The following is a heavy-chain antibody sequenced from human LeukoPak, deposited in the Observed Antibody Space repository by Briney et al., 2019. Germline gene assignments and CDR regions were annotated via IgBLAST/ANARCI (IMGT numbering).Heavy chain of an antibody. Sequence: ASVKVSCKASGYTFNSYSISWIRQAPGQGLEWMGWISGYNGNTNYIQKFQGRVTMTTERSTSTAYMELRSLRSDDTAVYYCATATITMIRGDVRFYYGMDVWGQGTTVTVSS. CDR2: ISGYNGNT. D-gene: IGHD3-10*01. CDR3: ATATITMIRGDVRFYYGMDV. CDR1: GYTFNSYS. V-gene: IGHV1-18*01. J-gene: IGHJ6*02.